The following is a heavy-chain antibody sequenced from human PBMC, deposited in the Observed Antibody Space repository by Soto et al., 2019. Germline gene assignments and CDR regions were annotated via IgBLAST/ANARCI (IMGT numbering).Heavy chain of an antibody. CDR3: ARDPKLHDYGDSDAFDI. V-gene: IGHV3-74*01. CDR2: INSDGSST. Sequence: GGSLRLSCAASGFTFSSYWMHWVRQAPGKGLVWVSRINSDGSSTSYADSVKGRFTISRDNAKNTLYLQMNSLRAEDTAVYYCARDPKLHDYGDSDAFDIWGQGTMVTVSS. J-gene: IGHJ3*02. CDR1: GFTFSSYW. D-gene: IGHD4-17*01.